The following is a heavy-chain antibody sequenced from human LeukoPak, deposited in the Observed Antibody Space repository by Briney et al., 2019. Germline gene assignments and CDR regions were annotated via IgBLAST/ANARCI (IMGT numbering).Heavy chain of an antibody. Sequence: GGSLRLSCAASGFTFSSYGMSWVRQAPGKGLEWVSAISGSGGSTYYADSVKGRFTISRDNSKNTLYLQMNSLRAEDTAVYYCARDYDFWSGYYGYFDSWGQGTLVTVSS. D-gene: IGHD3-3*01. CDR2: ISGSGGST. CDR3: ARDYDFWSGYYGYFDS. V-gene: IGHV3-23*01. J-gene: IGHJ4*02. CDR1: GFTFSSYG.